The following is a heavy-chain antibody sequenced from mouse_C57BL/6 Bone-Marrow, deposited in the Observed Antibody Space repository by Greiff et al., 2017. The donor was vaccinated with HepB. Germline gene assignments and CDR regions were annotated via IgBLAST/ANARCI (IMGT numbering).Heavy chain of an antibody. D-gene: IGHD2-5*01. CDR1: GFTFSSYA. V-gene: IGHV5-9-1*02. CDR3: TRGGYYSNSFAY. CDR2: ISSGGDYI. Sequence: DVMLVESGEGLVKPGGSLKLSCAASGFTFSSYAMSWVRQTPEKRLEWVAYISSGGDYIYYADTVKGRFTISRDNARNTLYLQMSSLKSEDTAMYYCTRGGYYSNSFAYWGQGTLVTVSA. J-gene: IGHJ3*01.